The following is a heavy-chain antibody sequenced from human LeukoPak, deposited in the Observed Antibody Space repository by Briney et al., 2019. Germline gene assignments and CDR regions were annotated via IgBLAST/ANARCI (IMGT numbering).Heavy chain of an antibody. CDR2: MSPNSADT. D-gene: IGHD6-19*01. V-gene: IGHV1-8*01. CDR3: ARGGSLAAAPHRYYFDY. Sequence: GASVKVSCKTSGYTFTNLDINWLRQAPGQGLEWMGWMSPNSADTGYAQKFQGRVTMTRDTSTSTVYMELSSLRSEDTAVFYCARGGSLAAAPHRYYFDYWGQGTPVTVSS. CDR1: GYTFTNLD. J-gene: IGHJ4*02.